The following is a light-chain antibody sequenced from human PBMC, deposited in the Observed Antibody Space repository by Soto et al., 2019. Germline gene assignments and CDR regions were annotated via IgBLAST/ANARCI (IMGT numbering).Light chain of an antibody. Sequence: QSALTQPASVSGSPGQSITISCTGTSSDVGGYNYVSWYQQHPGKAPKLMIYEVSNRPSGVSNRFSGSKFGNTASLTISGLQAEDEADYYCQSYDSSLSGHYVFGTGTKVTVL. CDR1: SSDVGGYNY. V-gene: IGLV2-14*01. J-gene: IGLJ1*01. CDR3: QSYDSSLSGHYV. CDR2: EVS.